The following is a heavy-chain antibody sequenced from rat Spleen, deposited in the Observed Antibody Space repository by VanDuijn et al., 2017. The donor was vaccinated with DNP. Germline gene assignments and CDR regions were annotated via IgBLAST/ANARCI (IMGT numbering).Heavy chain of an antibody. CDR3: ARWGGDYFDY. J-gene: IGHJ2*01. V-gene: IGHV5-25*01. Sequence: EVQLVESGGGLVRPGGSLKLSCAASGFTFSDYNMAWVRQAPTKGLEWVATTINSGGVTYYRDSVKGRFTISRDNAKSTLYLQMNSLRSEDTATYYCARWGGDYFDYWGQGVMVTVSS. CDR1: GFTFSDYN. CDR2: TINSGGVT.